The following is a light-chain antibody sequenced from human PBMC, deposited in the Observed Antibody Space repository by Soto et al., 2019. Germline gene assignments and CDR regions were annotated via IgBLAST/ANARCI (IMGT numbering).Light chain of an antibody. CDR3: SSYTTNKTLL. J-gene: IGLJ2*01. CDR2: EVS. V-gene: IGLV2-14*01. Sequence: QSVLTQPASVSGSPGQSITISCTGTSSDVGAYNFDSWYQQHPGKAPKLIFYEVSNRPPGLSDRFSGSKSGTTASLTISGLQAEDEADYFCSSYTTNKTLLFGGGTKLTVL. CDR1: SSDVGAYNF.